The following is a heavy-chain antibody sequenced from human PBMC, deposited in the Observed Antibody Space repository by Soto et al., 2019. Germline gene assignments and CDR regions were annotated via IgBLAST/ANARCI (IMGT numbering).Heavy chain of an antibody. CDR1: GFSFSNNG. J-gene: IGHJ4*02. Sequence: PGGSLRLSCAASGFSFSNNGMHWVRQAPGKGLEWVAIISYDGSKKYYADSVKGRFTISRDNAKNTLYLQMNSLGVEDTALYYCSYDTFGDKDFWGQGTPVTVSS. V-gene: IGHV3-30*03. D-gene: IGHD3-9*01. CDR2: ISYDGSKK. CDR3: SYDTFGDKDF.